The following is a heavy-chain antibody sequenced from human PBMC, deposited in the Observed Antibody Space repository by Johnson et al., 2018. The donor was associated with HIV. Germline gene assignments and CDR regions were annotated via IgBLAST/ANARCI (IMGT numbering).Heavy chain of an antibody. CDR3: AKDGGARGSSWYEGVFDI. CDR1: GSIFSSYA. CDR2: ISSNGGST. J-gene: IGHJ3*02. V-gene: IGHV3-64*01. D-gene: IGHD6-13*01. Sequence: MLLVESGGGLVQPGGSLRLSCAASGSIFSSYAMHWVRQAPGKGLQYVSAISSNGGSTYYANSVKGRVTHPRANSKNTLYLQINSLRAEYTAVYYSAKDGGARGSSWYEGVFDIWGQGTMVTVSS.